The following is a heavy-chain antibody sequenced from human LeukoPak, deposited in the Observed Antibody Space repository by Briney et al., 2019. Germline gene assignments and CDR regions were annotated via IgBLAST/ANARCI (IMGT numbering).Heavy chain of an antibody. V-gene: IGHV3-30*02. CDR3: ANLGYCSSTSCMGYAFDI. CDR1: GFTFTRYG. D-gene: IGHD2-2*01. J-gene: IGHJ3*02. Sequence: GGSLRLSCAASGFTFTRYGMHWVRQAPCKGLEWVAVIRYDGSNKYYADSVKGRFTISRDNSKNTLYLQMNSLRAEDTAVYYCANLGYCSSTSCMGYAFDIWGQGTMVTVSS. CDR2: IRYDGSNK.